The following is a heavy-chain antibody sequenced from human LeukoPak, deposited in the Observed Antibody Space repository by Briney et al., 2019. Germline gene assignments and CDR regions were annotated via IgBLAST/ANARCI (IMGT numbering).Heavy chain of an antibody. Sequence: GGSLRLSCAASGFTFSSYAMRWVRQAPGKGLEWVSAISGSGGSTYYADSVKGRFTISRDNSKNTLYLQMNSLRAEDTAVYYCAKDGLGGQAVAGTFFDYWGQGTLVTVSS. J-gene: IGHJ4*02. CDR3: AKDGLGGQAVAGTFFDY. V-gene: IGHV3-23*01. D-gene: IGHD6-19*01. CDR1: GFTFSSYA. CDR2: ISGSGGST.